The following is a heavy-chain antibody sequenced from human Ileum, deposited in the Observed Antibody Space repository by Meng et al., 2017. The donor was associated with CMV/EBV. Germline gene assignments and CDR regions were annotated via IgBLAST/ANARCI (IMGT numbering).Heavy chain of an antibody. CDR3: ARPPPYDFWSGLNWFDP. J-gene: IGHJ5*02. V-gene: IGHV1-2*02. Sequence: YTVTGYYMHGVRQAPGQGLEWMGWINPNSGGTNYAQKFQGRVTMTRDTSISTAYVELSRLRSDDTAVYYCARPPPYDFWSGLNWFDPWGQGTLVTVSS. CDR1: YTVTGYY. CDR2: INPNSGGT. D-gene: IGHD3-3*01.